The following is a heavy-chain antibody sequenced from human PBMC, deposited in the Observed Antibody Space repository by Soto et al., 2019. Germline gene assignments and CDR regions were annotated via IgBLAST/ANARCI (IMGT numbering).Heavy chain of an antibody. V-gene: IGHV4-61*01. D-gene: IGHD3-10*01. CDR3: ARVKWFGESGFDY. CDR1: GGSISSSSYY. J-gene: IGHJ4*02. Sequence: SETLSLTCTVSGGSISSSSYYWSWIRQPPGKGLEWIGYIYYTGYTNYNPSLKSRVTISVDTSKNQFSLNVSSVTAADTAVYYCARVKWFGESGFDYWGQGTLVTVSS. CDR2: IYYTGYT.